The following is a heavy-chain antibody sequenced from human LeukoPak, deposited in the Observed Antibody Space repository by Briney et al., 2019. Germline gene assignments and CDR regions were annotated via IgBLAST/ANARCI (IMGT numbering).Heavy chain of an antibody. V-gene: IGHV1-69*05. CDR2: IIPIFGTA. J-gene: IGHJ4*02. D-gene: IGHD3-3*01. CDR3: ARGFWSGYYFDY. CDR1: GGTFSSSA. Sequence: ASVKVSCKASGGTFSSSAISWVRQAPGQGLEWMGRIIPIFGTANYAQKFQGRVTITTDESTSTAYMELSSLRSEDTAVYYCARGFWSGYYFDYWGQGTLVTVSS.